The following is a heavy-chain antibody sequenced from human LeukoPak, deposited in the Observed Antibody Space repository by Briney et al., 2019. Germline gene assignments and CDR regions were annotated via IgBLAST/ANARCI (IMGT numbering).Heavy chain of an antibody. CDR3: ARDRGSGWHTFDY. CDR2: ISSSSTYM. J-gene: IGHJ4*02. CDR1: GINFDKAW. V-gene: IGHV3-21*01. Sequence: GGSLRLSCAASGINFDKAWMTWVRQAPGKGLEWVSSISSSSTYMFYADSVRGRFTISRDNAKNSLYLQMNSLRAEDTAVYYCARDRGSGWHTFDYWGQGTLVTVSS. D-gene: IGHD6-19*01.